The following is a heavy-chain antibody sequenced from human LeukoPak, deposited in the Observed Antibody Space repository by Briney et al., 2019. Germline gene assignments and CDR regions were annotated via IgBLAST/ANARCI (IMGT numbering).Heavy chain of an antibody. D-gene: IGHD3-22*01. CDR1: GFTFSSYA. CDR2: ISYDGSNK. Sequence: GGSLRLSCAASGFTFSSYAMHWVRQAPGKGLEWVAVISYDGSNKYYADSVKGRFTISRDNSKNTLYLQMNSLRAEDAAVYYCAKGGSGYYRGAFDIWGQGTMVTVSS. J-gene: IGHJ3*02. CDR3: AKGGSGYYRGAFDI. V-gene: IGHV3-30*04.